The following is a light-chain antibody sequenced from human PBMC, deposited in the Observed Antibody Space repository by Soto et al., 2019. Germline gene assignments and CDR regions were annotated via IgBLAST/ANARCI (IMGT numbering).Light chain of an antibody. CDR2: DVS. J-gene: IGLJ1*01. Sequence: QSALTQPRSGSGSPGQSVTISCTGTSSDVGGYNLVSWYQQHPGKAPKLMIYDVSKRPSGVPDRFSGSKSGNTASLTISGLQAEDEADYYCYSYAGSYTFYVFGTGTKLTVL. CDR1: SSDVGGYNL. V-gene: IGLV2-11*01. CDR3: YSYAGSYTFYV.